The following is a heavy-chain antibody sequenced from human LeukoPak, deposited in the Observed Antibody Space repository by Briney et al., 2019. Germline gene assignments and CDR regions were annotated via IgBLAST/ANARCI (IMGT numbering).Heavy chain of an antibody. Sequence: NPSETLSLTCTVSGGSISSYYWSWIRQPPGKGLEWIGYIHYSGSTNNNPSLKSRVTISVDTSKNQFSLKLSSVTAADTAVYYCARGFLPYYGSGSYYIPRSGYYYYYMDVWGKGTTVTVSS. CDR3: ARGFLPYYGSGSYYIPRSGYYYYYMDV. V-gene: IGHV4-59*12. D-gene: IGHD3-10*01. CDR2: IHYSGST. CDR1: GGSISSYY. J-gene: IGHJ6*03.